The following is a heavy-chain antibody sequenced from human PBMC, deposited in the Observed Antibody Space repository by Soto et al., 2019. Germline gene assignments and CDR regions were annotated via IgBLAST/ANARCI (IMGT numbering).Heavy chain of an antibody. CDR1: GFTFNTYG. CDR3: AKSPNFYCSSPNCYKYYFDH. Sequence: PGGSLRLSCAASGFTFNTYGMHWVRQAPGKGLEWVAVISYDGSEKYYVDSVKGRFTISKDNSKNTLYLQMNSLRPEDTAVYYCAKSPNFYCSSPNCYKYYFDHWGQGTRVT. D-gene: IGHD2-2*02. CDR2: ISYDGSEK. J-gene: IGHJ4*02. V-gene: IGHV3-30*18.